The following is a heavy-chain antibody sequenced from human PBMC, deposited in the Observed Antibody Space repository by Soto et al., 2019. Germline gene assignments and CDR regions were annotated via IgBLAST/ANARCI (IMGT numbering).Heavy chain of an antibody. CDR3: ARPRYDGSGTPFDH. CDR1: GFTFSSYW. CDR2: INGDGSTT. Sequence: EVQLVESGGALVQPGGSLRLSCAASGFTFSSYWMHWVRQAPGKGLVWVSRINGDGSTTTYADSVKGRFIISSDNAKNMLYLQMNSLTAEDTAVYYCARPRYDGSGTPFDHWGQGTLVTVSS. J-gene: IGHJ4*02. D-gene: IGHD3-22*01. V-gene: IGHV3-74*01.